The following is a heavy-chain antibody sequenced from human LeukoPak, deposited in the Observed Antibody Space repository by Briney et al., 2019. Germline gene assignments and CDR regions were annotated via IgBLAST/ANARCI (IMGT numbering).Heavy chain of an antibody. V-gene: IGHV3-33*01. CDR3: ARGAYCSGGRCPGAFDI. Sequence: GGSLRLSCAASGFTFSSYAMYWVRQAPGKGLEWVTVIWYDGSNKYYADSVKGRFTISRDNSKNTLYLQMNSLRADDTAVYYCARGAYCSGGRCPGAFDIWGQGTMVTVSS. CDR2: IWYDGSNK. D-gene: IGHD2-15*01. CDR1: GFTFSSYA. J-gene: IGHJ3*02.